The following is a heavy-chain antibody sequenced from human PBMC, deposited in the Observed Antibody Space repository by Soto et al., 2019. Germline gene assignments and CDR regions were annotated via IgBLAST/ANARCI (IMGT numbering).Heavy chain of an antibody. V-gene: IGHV4-39*01. CDR2: SYYSGTS. CDR1: GGSIRVQSYY. J-gene: IGHJ5*02. Sequence: SETLSLTCTVSGGSIRVQSYYWTWIRQTPGKGLEWVGSSYYSGTSYFNPALKGRVTISVDTSTNQFSLRLTSVTAADTAVYYCTRRYNWKEYYLDPGGQGNLVNVSS. D-gene: IGHD1-20*01. CDR3: TRRYNWKEYYLDP.